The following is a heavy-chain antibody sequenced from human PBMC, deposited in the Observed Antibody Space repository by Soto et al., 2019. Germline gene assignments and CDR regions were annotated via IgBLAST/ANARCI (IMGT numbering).Heavy chain of an antibody. V-gene: IGHV3-9*01. CDR1: GFNFDDFA. D-gene: IGHD3-16*02. CDR3: PRVKPRIPYRDSSMDA. Sequence: VVLVESGGGLVQPGGSLRLSCVASGFNFDDFAMHWVRQAPGKGLQWVSGIRWNGETPAYGDSVKGRFIISRDNARNPLYLQMNSLSPEDTAVYFFPRVKPRIPYRDSSMDAWAKGPRSPSP. J-gene: IGHJ6*03. CDR2: IRWNGETP.